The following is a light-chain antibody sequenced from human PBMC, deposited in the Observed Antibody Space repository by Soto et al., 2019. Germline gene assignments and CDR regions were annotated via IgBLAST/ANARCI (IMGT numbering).Light chain of an antibody. V-gene: IGKV1-12*01. Sequence: DIQMTQSPSSVSASVGDRVTITCRASQGISSWLAWYQHRPGKAPRLLIYVASSLQSGVPSRFSGSGSVTDFTLTISSLQPEDFATYYCQQANSFPWTVGQGTKVEIK. J-gene: IGKJ1*01. CDR1: QGISSW. CDR2: VAS. CDR3: QQANSFPWT.